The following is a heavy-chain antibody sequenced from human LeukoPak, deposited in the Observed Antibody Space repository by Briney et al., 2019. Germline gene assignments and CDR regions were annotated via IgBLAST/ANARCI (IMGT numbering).Heavy chain of an antibody. CDR3: ASSYNSGNYNWFDP. V-gene: IGHV4-38-2*01. CDR1: GYSLSSGHY. Sequence: SETLSLTCAVSGYSLSSGHYWGWIRQPPGKGLEWIGSIHHSGRTYYNPSLKSRVTISVDTSKNQSSPKLSSVTAADTAVYYCASSYNSGNYNWFDPWGQGTLVTVSS. J-gene: IGHJ5*02. CDR2: IHHSGRT. D-gene: IGHD3-22*01.